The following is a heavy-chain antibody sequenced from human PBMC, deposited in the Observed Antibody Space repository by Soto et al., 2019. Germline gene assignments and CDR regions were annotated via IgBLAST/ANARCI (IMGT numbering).Heavy chain of an antibody. V-gene: IGHV3-23*01. CDR1: GLSSRSHA. CDR2: ISAGGDST. D-gene: IGHD3-10*01. J-gene: IGHJ4*02. CDR3: AGRPGSAADYFDY. Sequence: GGSLRLSCATSGLSSRSHAMGWVRQAPGKGLQSVSGISAGGDSTYYADSVKGRFAISTDSSRNTPSLQMSSLRAEDTAIYDCAGRPGSAADYFDYWGQG.